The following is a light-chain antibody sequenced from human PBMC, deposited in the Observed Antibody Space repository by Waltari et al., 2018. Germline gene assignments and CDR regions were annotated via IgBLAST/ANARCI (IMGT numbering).Light chain of an antibody. CDR3: SSYAGSVV. CDR2: GVN. Sequence: QSALPQPASVSGSRGQSITISCTGSSSDIGRYKVVSWYQHHPGKAPKLLIYGVNNRPSGVSNRFSGSKSGNTASLTISGLQAEDEADYYCSSYAGSVVFGGGTKLTVL. CDR1: SSDIGRYKV. J-gene: IGLJ3*02. V-gene: IGLV2-23*02.